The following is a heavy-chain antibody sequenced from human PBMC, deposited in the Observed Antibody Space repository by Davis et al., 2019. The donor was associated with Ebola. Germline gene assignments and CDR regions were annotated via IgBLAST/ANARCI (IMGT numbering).Heavy chain of an antibody. CDR3: ARDLRLTNREYSGYDYGGY. Sequence: ASVKVSCKASGYTFTSYGISWVRQAPGQGLEWMGWISAYNGNTNYAQKLQGRVTMTTDTSTSTAYMELRSLRSDDTAVYYCARDLRLTNREYSGYDYGGYWGQGTLVTVSS. CDR2: ISAYNGNT. D-gene: IGHD5-12*01. CDR1: GYTFTSYG. V-gene: IGHV1-18*01. J-gene: IGHJ4*02.